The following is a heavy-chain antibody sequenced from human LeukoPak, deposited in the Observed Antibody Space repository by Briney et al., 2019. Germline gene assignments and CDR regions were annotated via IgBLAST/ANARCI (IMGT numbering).Heavy chain of an antibody. CDR1: GFTFSSYA. Sequence: GGSLRLSCAASGFTFSSYAVHWVRQAPGKGLEWVAVISYDGIHIYYADSVKGRFTISRDNSKNTLYLQMNNLRAEDTAVYYCARAVSGYYFDYWGQGALVTVSS. CDR2: ISYDGIHI. D-gene: IGHD1-14*01. V-gene: IGHV3-30*14. CDR3: ARAVSGYYFDY. J-gene: IGHJ4*02.